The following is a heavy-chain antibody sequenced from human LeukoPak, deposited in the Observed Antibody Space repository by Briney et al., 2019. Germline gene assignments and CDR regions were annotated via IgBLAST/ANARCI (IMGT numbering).Heavy chain of an antibody. Sequence: ASVKVSCKASGYTFTSYDINWVRQATGQGLEWMGWMNPNSGNTGYAQKFQGRVTMTRNTSISTACMELSSLRSEDTAVYYCARLTYYYDSSGYYSRDAFDIWGQGTMVTVSS. D-gene: IGHD3-22*01. V-gene: IGHV1-8*01. CDR3: ARLTYYYDSSGYYSRDAFDI. CDR2: MNPNSGNT. CDR1: GYTFTSYD. J-gene: IGHJ3*02.